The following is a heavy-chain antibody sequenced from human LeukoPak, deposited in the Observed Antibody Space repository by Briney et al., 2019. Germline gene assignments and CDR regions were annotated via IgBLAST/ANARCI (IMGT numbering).Heavy chain of an antibody. CDR1: GYTFTGYY. Sequence: ALVKVSCKASGYTFTGYYMHWVRQAPGQGLEWMGWINPNSGGTNYAQKFQGRVTMTRDTSISTAYVELSRLRSDDRAVYYCARSHVDFIQLWPMDVWGKGTTVTVSS. CDR2: INPNSGGT. V-gene: IGHV1-2*02. D-gene: IGHD5-18*01. CDR3: ARSHVDFIQLWPMDV. J-gene: IGHJ6*03.